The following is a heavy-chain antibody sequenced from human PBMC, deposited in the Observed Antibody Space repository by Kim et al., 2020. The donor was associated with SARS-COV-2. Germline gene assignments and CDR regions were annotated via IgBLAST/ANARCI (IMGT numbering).Heavy chain of an antibody. J-gene: IGHJ4*02. Sequence: SETLSLTCAVYGGSFSGYYWSWIRQPPGKGLEWIGEINHSGSTNYNPSLKSRVTISVDTSKNQFSLKLSSVTAADTAVYYCARGPDEGATVTLDGYRYWGQGTLVTVSS. V-gene: IGHV4-34*01. CDR2: INHSGST. CDR3: ARGPDEGATVTLDGYRY. D-gene: IGHD5-12*01. CDR1: GGSFSGYY.